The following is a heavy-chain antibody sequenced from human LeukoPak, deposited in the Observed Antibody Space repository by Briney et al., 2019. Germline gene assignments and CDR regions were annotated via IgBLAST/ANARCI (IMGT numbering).Heavy chain of an antibody. D-gene: IGHD6-13*01. CDR3: ARDRDSSSWYYFDY. J-gene: IGHJ4*02. CDR2: INPNSGGT. Sequence: ASVKVSCKASGYTFTGYYMHWVRQAPGQGLEWMGWINPNSGGTNYAQEFQGRVTMTRDTSISTAYMELSRLRSDDTAVHYCARDRDSSSWYYFDYWGQGTLVTVSS. V-gene: IGHV1-2*02. CDR1: GYTFTGYY.